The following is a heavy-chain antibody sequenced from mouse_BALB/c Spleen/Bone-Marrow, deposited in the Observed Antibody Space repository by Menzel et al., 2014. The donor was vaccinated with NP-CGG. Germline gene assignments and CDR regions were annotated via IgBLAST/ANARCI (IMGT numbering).Heavy chain of an antibody. J-gene: IGHJ3*01. CDR1: EFPFSSYT. CDR2: ITNGGGST. Sequence: EVKVVESGGGLVQPGGSLKLSCAASEFPFSSYTMPWVRQTPEKRLEWVAFITNGGGSTYYPDTLKGRFTISRDDAKNTLYLQMSSLKSEDTAMYYCATLTGTSYWGQGTLVTVSA. CDR3: ATLTGTSY. V-gene: IGHV5-12-2*01. D-gene: IGHD4-1*01.